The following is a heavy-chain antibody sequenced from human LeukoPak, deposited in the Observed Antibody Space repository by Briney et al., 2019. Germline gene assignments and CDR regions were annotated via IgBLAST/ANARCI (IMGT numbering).Heavy chain of an antibody. Sequence: ASVKVSCKPSVYTFTSYYIHWGPQAPGQRGEGMGWISAYNGNTNYAQKLQGRVTTTTDTSTSTAYTELRSLRSDDKTLYYVRRDHPNPPVQLWLWLGEKQDAFDLWGEGTMVTVSS. V-gene: IGHV1-18*04. CDR1: VYTFTSYY. J-gene: IGHJ3*01. CDR3: RRDHPNPPVQLWLWLGEKQDAFDL. CDR2: ISAYNGNT. D-gene: IGHD5-18*01.